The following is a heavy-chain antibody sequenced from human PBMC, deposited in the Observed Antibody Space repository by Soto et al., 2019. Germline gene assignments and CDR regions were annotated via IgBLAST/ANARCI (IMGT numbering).Heavy chain of an antibody. CDR1: GFTFSRYS. Sequence: QVQLVESGGGVVQPGKSLRLSCAASGFTFSRYSLHWVRQAPGKGLEWVTLISYDGSNKYYADSVKGRFTVSRDNSKNTLYLQMNGLRPEDTAVYYCARGEAFDYWGQGTLVTVSS. V-gene: IGHV3-30-3*01. J-gene: IGHJ4*02. CDR2: ISYDGSNK. CDR3: ARGEAFDY.